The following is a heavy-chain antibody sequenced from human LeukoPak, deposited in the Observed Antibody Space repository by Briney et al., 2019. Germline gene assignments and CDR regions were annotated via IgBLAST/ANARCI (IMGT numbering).Heavy chain of an antibody. V-gene: IGHV4-34*01. Sequence: SETLSLTCAVYGGSFSGYYWIWIRQPPGKGLEWIGEINHSGSTNYNPSLKSRVTISVDTSKNQFSLKLSSVTAADKAVYYCARGPPVGYCSSTSCRDPKRSAFDIWGQGTMVTVSS. CDR1: GGSFSGYY. D-gene: IGHD2-2*01. CDR3: ARGPPVGYCSSTSCRDPKRSAFDI. J-gene: IGHJ3*02. CDR2: INHSGST.